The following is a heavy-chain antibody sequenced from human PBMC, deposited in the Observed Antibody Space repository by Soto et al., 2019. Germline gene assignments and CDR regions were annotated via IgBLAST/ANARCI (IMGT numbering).Heavy chain of an antibody. CDR1: GFTFSSYG. J-gene: IGHJ4*02. Sequence: GGSLRLSCAASGFTFSSYGMHWVRQAPGKGLEWVAVIWYDGNNEYYADSVKGRFTVSRDNSKSMVYLQMNSLRPEDTAVYYCAKVRAPLLQLVALDYWGQGTLVTVSS. V-gene: IGHV3-30*02. D-gene: IGHD1-1*01. CDR2: IWYDGNNE. CDR3: AKVRAPLLQLVALDY.